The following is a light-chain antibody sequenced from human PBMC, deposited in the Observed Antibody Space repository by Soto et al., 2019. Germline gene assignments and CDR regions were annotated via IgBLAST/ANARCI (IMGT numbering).Light chain of an antibody. CDR3: HQYNRYWT. CDR2: DAS. CDR1: QSISRW. V-gene: IGKV1-5*01. J-gene: IGKJ1*01. Sequence: DIQRTQSPSTLSASVGDRVAITCRASQSISRWLAWYQQKPGKAPKLLIFDASRLESGVPPRFSGSVSENEFTLTISSLQPDDFAVYYCHQYNRYWTFDQGTKVEIK.